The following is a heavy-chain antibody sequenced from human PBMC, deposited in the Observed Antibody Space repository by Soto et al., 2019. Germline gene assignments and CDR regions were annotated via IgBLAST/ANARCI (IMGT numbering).Heavy chain of an antibody. CDR2: ISGSGGST. Sequence: GGSLRLSCAASGFTFSSYAMSWVRQAPGKGLEWVSAISGSGGSTYYADSVKGRFTISRDNSKNTLHLQMNSLRAEDTAVYYCAKPGLRFLEWLSSPYFDYWGQGTLVTVSS. V-gene: IGHV3-23*01. J-gene: IGHJ4*02. D-gene: IGHD3-3*01. CDR1: GFTFSSYA. CDR3: AKPGLRFLEWLSSPYFDY.